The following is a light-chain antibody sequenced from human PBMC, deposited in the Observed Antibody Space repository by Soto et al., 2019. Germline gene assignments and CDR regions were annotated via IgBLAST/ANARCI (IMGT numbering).Light chain of an antibody. CDR2: GAS. J-gene: IGKJ1*01. Sequence: EIVLTQSPAALSLSPGERATLSCRASQNVGSGLSWYQQKPGQAPRLLIYGASTRATGIPARFSGSGSGTDFTLTISRLEPGDFAVYYCHQYESSLWTFGRGTKVDI. CDR1: QNVGSG. V-gene: IGKV3-20*01. CDR3: HQYESSLWT.